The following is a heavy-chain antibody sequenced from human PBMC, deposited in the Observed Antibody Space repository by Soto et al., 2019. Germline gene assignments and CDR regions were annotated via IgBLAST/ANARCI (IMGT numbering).Heavy chain of an antibody. V-gene: IGHV3-23*01. J-gene: IGHJ4*02. Sequence: ESGGDLVQPGGSLRLSCEASGFSLTSHAMSWVRQAPGMGLEWVSAISRSGDSTYYGASVKGRFIVSRDNSKNIVYLQMKKLRVEDTAVYYCARDTPRHDFWSGYSDSWGQGTLVAVSS. CDR2: ISRSGDST. CDR3: ARDTPRHDFWSGYSDS. CDR1: GFSLTSHA. D-gene: IGHD3-3*01.